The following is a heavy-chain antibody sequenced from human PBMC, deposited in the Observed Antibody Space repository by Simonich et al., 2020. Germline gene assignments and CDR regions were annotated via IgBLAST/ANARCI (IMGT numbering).Heavy chain of an antibody. V-gene: IGHV3-48*03. CDR3: ARDFRLQLVEIGTYYYYGMDV. CDR1: GFTFSSYE. Sequence: EVQLVESGGGLVQPGGSLRLFCAASGFTFSSYEMNWVRQAPGKGLEWVSYISSSGSTIYYADSVKGRFTKSRDNAKNSLYLQMNSLRAEDTAVYYCARDFRLQLVEIGTYYYYGMDVWGQGTTVTVSS. CDR2: ISSSGSTI. D-gene: IGHD6-6*01. J-gene: IGHJ6*02.